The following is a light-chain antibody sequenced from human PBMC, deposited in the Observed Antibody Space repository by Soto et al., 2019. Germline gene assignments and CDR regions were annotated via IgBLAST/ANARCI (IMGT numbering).Light chain of an antibody. CDR3: SSYTTRSTHVV. V-gene: IGLV2-14*01. J-gene: IGLJ2*01. Sequence: QSALTQPASASGSPGQSITISCTGTSSDVCSYNYVSWYQQYPGKAPKLMFYDGSNRPSGVSYRFSGSKSGNTASLSICGLQAEDEADYYCSSYTTRSTHVVFGGGTKLTV. CDR1: SSDVCSYNY. CDR2: DGS.